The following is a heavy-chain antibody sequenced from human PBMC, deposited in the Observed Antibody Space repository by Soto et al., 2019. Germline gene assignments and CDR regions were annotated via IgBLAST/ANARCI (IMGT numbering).Heavy chain of an antibody. CDR2: INHSGST. Sequence: SETLSLTCAVYGGSFSGYYWSWIRQPPGKGLEWIGEINHSGSTNYNPSLKSRVTISVDTSENQFSLKLSSVTAADTAVYYCAANYYYDSSGYYGAFDIWGQGTMVTVSS. CDR1: GGSFSGYY. J-gene: IGHJ3*02. D-gene: IGHD3-22*01. CDR3: AANYYYDSSGYYGAFDI. V-gene: IGHV4-34*01.